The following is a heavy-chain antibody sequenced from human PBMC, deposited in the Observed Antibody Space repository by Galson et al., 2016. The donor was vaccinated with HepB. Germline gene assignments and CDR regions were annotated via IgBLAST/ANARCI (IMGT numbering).Heavy chain of an antibody. CDR2: IWYDGSQK. Sequence: SLRLSCAASRFTFSNYGMHWVRQAPGKGLEWVAVIWYDGSQKYYADSVKGRFTISRDNSKNTLSLQMYSLRAEDTAVYYCAKGRPDYYGSGSYAPLDYWGQGTLVTVSS. D-gene: IGHD3-10*01. CDR1: RFTFSNYG. V-gene: IGHV3-33*06. J-gene: IGHJ4*02. CDR3: AKGRPDYYGSGSYAPLDY.